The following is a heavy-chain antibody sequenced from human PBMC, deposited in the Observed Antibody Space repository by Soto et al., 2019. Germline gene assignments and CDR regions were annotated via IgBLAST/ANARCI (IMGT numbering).Heavy chain of an antibody. Sequence: SLQVSCKDSGGTLSSCAISWVRQATGQGLEWMGGIIPIFGTANYAQKFQGRVTITADESTSTAYMELSSLRSEDTAVYYCARDPVGYYDSSGYYANYFDYWGQGNLVTVSA. CDR1: GGTLSSCA. D-gene: IGHD3-22*01. CDR2: IIPIFGTA. V-gene: IGHV1-69*01. CDR3: ARDPVGYYDSSGYYANYFDY. J-gene: IGHJ4*02.